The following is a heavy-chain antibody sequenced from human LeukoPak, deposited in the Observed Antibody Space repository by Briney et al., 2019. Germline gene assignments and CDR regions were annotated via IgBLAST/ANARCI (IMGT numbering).Heavy chain of an antibody. Sequence: PGGSLRLSCAASGFTVSSNYMSWVRQAPGKGLEWVSVIYSGGSTYYADSVKGRFTISRDNSKNTLYLQMNSLRAEDTAVYYCAKDLAYGSGSYRHYYMDVWGKGTTVTVSS. V-gene: IGHV3-53*05. J-gene: IGHJ6*03. CDR3: AKDLAYGSGSYRHYYMDV. CDR2: IYSGGST. CDR1: GFTVSSNY. D-gene: IGHD3-10*01.